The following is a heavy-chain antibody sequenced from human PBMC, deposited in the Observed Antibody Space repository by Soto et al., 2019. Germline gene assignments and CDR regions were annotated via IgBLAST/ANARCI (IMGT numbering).Heavy chain of an antibody. Sequence: SETLSLTCTVSGGSISSYCWSWIRQPPGKGLEWIGYIYYSGSTKYNPSLKSRVTISVDTSKNQVSLKLSSVTAADTAVYYCARHAGLTGYPYYFDYWGQGTLVTVSS. CDR1: GGSISSYC. V-gene: IGHV4-59*08. J-gene: IGHJ4*02. D-gene: IGHD3-9*01. CDR2: IYYSGST. CDR3: ARHAGLTGYPYYFDY.